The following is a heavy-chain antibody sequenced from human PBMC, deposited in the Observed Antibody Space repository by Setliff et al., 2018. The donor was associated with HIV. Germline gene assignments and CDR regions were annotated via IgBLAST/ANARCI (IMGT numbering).Heavy chain of an antibody. CDR1: GYKIRSGYY. Sequence: PSETLSLTCTVSGYKIRSGYYWAWIRQPPGKGLEWIASIHQTGKTYYNASLKSRVTISVDTSNNQFSLKLGSVTAADTAVYYCAMSPYSSGLFDYWGQGTLVTV. J-gene: IGHJ4*02. CDR2: IHQTGKT. D-gene: IGHD6-19*01. CDR3: AMSPYSSGLFDY. V-gene: IGHV4-38-2*02.